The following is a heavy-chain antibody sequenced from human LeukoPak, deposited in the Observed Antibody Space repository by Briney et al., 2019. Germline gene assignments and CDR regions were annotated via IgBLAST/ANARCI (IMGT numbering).Heavy chain of an antibody. J-gene: IGHJ4*02. CDR2: FDPEDGET. D-gene: IGHD2-2*01. Sequence: ASVKVSCKVSGYTLTELSMHWVRQAPGKGLEWMGGFDPEDGETIYAQKFQGRVTMTDDTSTDTAYMELSSLRSEDTAVYYCATHRNGIVVVPAARYQSDYWGQGTLVTVSS. CDR1: GYTLTELS. CDR3: ATHRNGIVVVPAARYQSDY. V-gene: IGHV1-24*01.